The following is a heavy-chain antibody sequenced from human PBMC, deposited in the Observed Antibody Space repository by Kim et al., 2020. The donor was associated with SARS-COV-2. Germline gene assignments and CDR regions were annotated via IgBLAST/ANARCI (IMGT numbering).Heavy chain of an antibody. CDR2: IYYSGST. CDR1: GGSISSSSYY. Sequence: SETLSLTCTVSGGSISSSSYYWGWIRQPPGKGLEWIGSIYYSGSTYYNPSLKSRVTISVDTSKNQFSLKLSSVTAADTAVYYCARGGIVATEPFDYWGQGTLVTVSS. V-gene: IGHV4-39*07. J-gene: IGHJ4*02. D-gene: IGHD5-12*01. CDR3: ARGGIVATEPFDY.